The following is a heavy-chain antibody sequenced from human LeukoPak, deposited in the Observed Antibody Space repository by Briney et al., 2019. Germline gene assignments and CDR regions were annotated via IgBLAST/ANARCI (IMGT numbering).Heavy chain of an antibody. CDR1: GFTFSSYA. J-gene: IGHJ4*02. CDR3: VKARDYAWGSYRAY. V-gene: IGHV3-64D*09. D-gene: IGHD3-16*02. CDR2: ISSNGGST. Sequence: PGGSLRLSCSASGFTFSSYAMHWVRQAPGKGLEDVSAISSNGGSTYYADSVKGRFTISRDNSKNTLYLQMSSLRAEDTAVYYCVKARDYAWGSYRAYWGQGALVTVSS.